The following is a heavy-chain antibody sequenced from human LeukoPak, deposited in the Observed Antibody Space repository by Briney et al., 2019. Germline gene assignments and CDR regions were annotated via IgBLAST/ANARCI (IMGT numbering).Heavy chain of an antibody. D-gene: IGHD3-10*01. J-gene: IGHJ5*02. V-gene: IGHV4-59*01. Sequence: SETLSLTCTVSGGSISGYYWSWIRQPPGKGLEWIAYIYSSGSTNYNPSLKSRVTISVDTSKNQFSLRLISVTAADTAVYYCARDRHGSGSAHSFDPWGQGLLVTVSS. CDR3: ARDRHGSGSAHSFDP. CDR2: IYSSGST. CDR1: GGSISGYY.